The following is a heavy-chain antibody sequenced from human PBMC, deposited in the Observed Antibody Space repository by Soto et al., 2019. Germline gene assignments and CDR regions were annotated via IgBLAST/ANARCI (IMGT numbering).Heavy chain of an antibody. CDR3: ESYYGGSASSSRVGYYYYGMDV. J-gene: IGHJ6*02. CDR1: GGTFSSYA. CDR2: IIPVFGTA. D-gene: IGHD3-10*01. Sequence: QVQLVQSGAEVKKPGSSVKVSCKASGGTFSSYAISWVRQAPGQGLEWMGGIIPVFGTADDDQKFQGRVTSAADESTSSAYMELSRLRSEDTAVYYCESYYGGSASSSRVGYYYYGMDVWGQGTTVTVSS. V-gene: IGHV1-69*12.